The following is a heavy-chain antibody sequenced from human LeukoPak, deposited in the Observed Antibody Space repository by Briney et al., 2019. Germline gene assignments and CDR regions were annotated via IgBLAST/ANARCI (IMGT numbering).Heavy chain of an antibody. CDR3: ARGYYDYVWGSYRPMPFDY. V-gene: IGHV4-59*01. CDR1: GGSISTYY. Sequence: PSETLSLTCTVYGGSISTYYWSWIRQPPGKGLEWIGYIYYSGSTNYNPSLKSRVTISVDTSKNQFSLKLSSVTAADTSVYYCARGYYDYVWGSYRPMPFDYWGQGTLVTVSS. J-gene: IGHJ4*02. CDR2: IYYSGST. D-gene: IGHD3-16*02.